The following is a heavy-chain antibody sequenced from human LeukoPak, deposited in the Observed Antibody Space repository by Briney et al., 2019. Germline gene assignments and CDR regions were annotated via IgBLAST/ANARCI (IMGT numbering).Heavy chain of an antibody. CDR2: ISAYNGNT. CDR1: GYTFTSYG. J-gene: IGHJ3*02. D-gene: IGHD6-6*01. V-gene: IGHV1-18*01. Sequence: ASVKVSCKASGYTFTSYGISWVRQAPGQGLEWMGWISAYNGNTNYAQKLQGRVTMTTDTSTSTAYMELRSLRSDDTAVYYCARRLGGIAARPDAFDIWGQGTMVTVSS. CDR3: ARRLGGIAARPDAFDI.